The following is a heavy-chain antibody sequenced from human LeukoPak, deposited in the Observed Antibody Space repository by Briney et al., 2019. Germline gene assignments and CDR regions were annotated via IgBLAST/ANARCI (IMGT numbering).Heavy chain of an antibody. D-gene: IGHD1-26*01. V-gene: IGHV1-2*02. CDR1: GYTFTGYY. CDR3: AGASGSYWWFDS. J-gene: IGHJ5*01. Sequence: ASVKVSCKASGYTFTGYYMHWVRQAPGQGLEWMGCVNPNSGDTNYAQKFQGSVTMTRDTSISTVYMELSRLRSVDTAVYYCAGASGSYWWFDSWGQGTLVTVSS. CDR2: VNPNSGDT.